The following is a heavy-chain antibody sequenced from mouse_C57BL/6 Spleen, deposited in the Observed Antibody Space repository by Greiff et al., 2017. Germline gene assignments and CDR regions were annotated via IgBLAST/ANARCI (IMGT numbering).Heavy chain of an antibody. V-gene: IGHV1-55*01. CDR1: GYTFTSYW. Sequence: QVQLQQPGAELVKPGASVKMSCKASGYTFTSYWITWVKQRPGQGLEWIGDIYPGSGSTNYNEKFKSKVTLTVDTSSSTAYMQLSSLTSEDSAVYYCARRRDYDYDYYYAMDYWGQGTSVTVSS. J-gene: IGHJ4*01. CDR3: ARRRDYDYDYYYAMDY. D-gene: IGHD2-4*01. CDR2: IYPGSGST.